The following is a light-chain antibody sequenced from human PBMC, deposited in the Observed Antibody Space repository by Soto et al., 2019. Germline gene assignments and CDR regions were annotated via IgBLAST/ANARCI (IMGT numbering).Light chain of an antibody. CDR2: DAS. J-gene: IGKJ5*01. Sequence: EIVLTQSPATLSLSPGERATLSCRASQSVSSYLAWYQQKPGQALRLLIYDASNRATGIPARFSGSGSGTDFTLTISRLEPEDFAVYYCQQYGSSPITFGQGTRLEIK. CDR1: QSVSSY. V-gene: IGKV3-11*01. CDR3: QQYGSSPIT.